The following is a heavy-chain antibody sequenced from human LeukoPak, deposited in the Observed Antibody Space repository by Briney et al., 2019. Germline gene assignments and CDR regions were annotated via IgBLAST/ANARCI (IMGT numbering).Heavy chain of an antibody. CDR2: IYYSGST. J-gene: IGHJ3*02. CDR1: GGSISSNKYY. Sequence: SETQSLTCTVSGGSISSNKYYWGWIRQPPGMGLEWIGSIYYSGSTYYNPSLKSRVTISVDTSKNQFSLKLSSVTAADTAVYYCATPYSGGCHGLDIWGQGTMVTVSS. D-gene: IGHD1-26*01. V-gene: IGHV4-39*01. CDR3: ATPYSGGCHGLDI.